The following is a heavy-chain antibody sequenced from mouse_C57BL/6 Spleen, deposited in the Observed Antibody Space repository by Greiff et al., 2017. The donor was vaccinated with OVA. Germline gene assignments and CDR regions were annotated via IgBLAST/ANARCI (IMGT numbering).Heavy chain of an antibody. J-gene: IGHJ1*03. CDR2: ISDGGSYT. V-gene: IGHV5-4*03. D-gene: IGHD1-1*01. Sequence: EVMLVESGGGLVKPGGSLKLSCAASGFTFSSYAMSWVRQTPEKRLEWVATISDGGSYTYYPDNVKGRFTISRDNAKNNLYLQMSHLKSEDTAMYYCARVPQIRVVARYFDVWGTGTTVTVSS. CDR3: ARVPQIRVVARYFDV. CDR1: GFTFSSYA.